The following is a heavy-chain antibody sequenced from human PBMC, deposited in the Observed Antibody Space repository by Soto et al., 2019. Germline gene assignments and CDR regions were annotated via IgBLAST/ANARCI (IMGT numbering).Heavy chain of an antibody. CDR3: ARTYYYYYYMDV. V-gene: IGHV3-66*01. CDR1: GFTVSTNY. CDR2: IYSGGRT. Sequence: GGSLRLSCAASGFTVSTNYMTWVRQAPGKGLEWVSLIYSGGRTYYADSVKGRFTISRDNSKNTLYLQMNSLRAEDTAVYYCARTYYYYYYMDVWGKGPTVTVSS. J-gene: IGHJ6*03.